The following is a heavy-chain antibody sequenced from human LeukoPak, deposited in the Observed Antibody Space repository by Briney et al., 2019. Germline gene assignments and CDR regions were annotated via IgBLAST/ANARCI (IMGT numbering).Heavy chain of an antibody. Sequence: GGSLRLSCAASGFTFSSYGMHWVRQAPGKGLEWVAFIRYVGSNKYYADSVKGRFTISRDNSKNTLHLQMNSLRGEDTAVYYCARDGSSSFDWGQGTLVTVSS. CDR2: IRYVGSNK. CDR1: GFTFSSYG. CDR3: ARDGSSSFD. V-gene: IGHV3-30*02. J-gene: IGHJ4*02. D-gene: IGHD6-13*01.